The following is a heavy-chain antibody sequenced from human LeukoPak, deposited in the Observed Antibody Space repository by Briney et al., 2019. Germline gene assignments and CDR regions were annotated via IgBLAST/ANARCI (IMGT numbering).Heavy chain of an antibody. V-gene: IGHV3-23*01. CDR3: AKREAAESGPIDY. CDR2: ISGRGDYT. Sequence: PGGSLRLSCAASGFIFSKSAMTWVRQAPGTGLEWVSAISGRGDYTYYADSVKGRFTISRDNSKNMLYLQMSSLRAEDTAVYYCAKREAAESGPIDYWGQGTLVTVSS. J-gene: IGHJ4*02. CDR1: GFIFSKSA. D-gene: IGHD3-3*01.